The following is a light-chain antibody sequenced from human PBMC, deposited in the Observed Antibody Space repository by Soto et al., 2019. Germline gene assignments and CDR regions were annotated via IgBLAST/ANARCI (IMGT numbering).Light chain of an antibody. Sequence: DIQMTQSPSTLSASVGDRVTITCRASQSIDRWLAWYQQKPGKAPKLLIYRASSLESGVPSRFSGSGSGTEFPLTISSLQPDDFTAYCCQQYKTYTYTFAQGTKLEIK. CDR1: QSIDRW. J-gene: IGKJ2*01. CDR2: RAS. V-gene: IGKV1-5*03. CDR3: QQYKTYTYT.